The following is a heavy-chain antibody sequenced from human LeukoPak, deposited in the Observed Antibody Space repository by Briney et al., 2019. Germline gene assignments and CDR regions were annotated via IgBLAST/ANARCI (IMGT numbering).Heavy chain of an antibody. D-gene: IGHD3-10*01. V-gene: IGHV4-31*03. CDR3: ASGFGESYYFDY. Sequence: PSETLSLTCSVSGGSISSGGYYWSSIRQHPGKGLEWIGYIYYSGSTYYNPSLKSRVTISVDTSKNQFSLKLSSVTAADTAVYYCASGFGESYYFDYWGQGTLVTVSS. CDR2: IYYSGST. CDR1: GGSISSGGYY. J-gene: IGHJ4*02.